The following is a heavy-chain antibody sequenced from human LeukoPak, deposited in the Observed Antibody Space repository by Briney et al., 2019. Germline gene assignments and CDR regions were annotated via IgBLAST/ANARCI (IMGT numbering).Heavy chain of an antibody. Sequence: SVKVSCKASGGTFSSYAISWVRQAPGQGLEWMGGIIPIFGTANYAQKFQGRVTITTDESTSTAYMELSSLRSEDTAVYYCARVPYSDYGGNYHYFDYWGQGTLVTVSS. D-gene: IGHD4-23*01. V-gene: IGHV1-69*05. J-gene: IGHJ4*02. CDR1: GGTFSSYA. CDR3: ARVPYSDYGGNYHYFDY. CDR2: IIPIFGTA.